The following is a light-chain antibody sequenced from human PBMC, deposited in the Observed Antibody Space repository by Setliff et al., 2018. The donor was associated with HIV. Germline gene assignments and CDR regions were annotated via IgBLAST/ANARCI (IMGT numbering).Light chain of an antibody. CDR1: SSDVGGYDS. CDR2: YVI. J-gene: IGLJ1*01. V-gene: IGLV2-11*01. CDR3: SSYTGSSTLEV. Sequence: QSVLTQPRSVSGSPGQSVTISCTGASSDVGGYDSVSWYQQHPGKAPKLMIYYVIKRPSGVPDRFSGSKSGNTASLTISGLQAEDEADYYCSSYTGSSTLEVFGTGTKVTVL.